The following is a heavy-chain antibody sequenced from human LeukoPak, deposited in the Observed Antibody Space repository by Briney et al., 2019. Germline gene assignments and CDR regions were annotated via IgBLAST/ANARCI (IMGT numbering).Heavy chain of an antibody. J-gene: IGHJ4*02. Sequence: GASVKVSCKASGYTFTSYDLSWVRQAPGQGLEWMGWISAYTDSANYAQNLQGRVTMTTDTSTSTAYMELRSLRSDDTAVYYCAREGHNWDFDYWGQGTLVTVSS. D-gene: IGHD1-20*01. CDR2: ISAYTDSA. V-gene: IGHV1-18*01. CDR1: GYTFTSYD. CDR3: AREGHNWDFDY.